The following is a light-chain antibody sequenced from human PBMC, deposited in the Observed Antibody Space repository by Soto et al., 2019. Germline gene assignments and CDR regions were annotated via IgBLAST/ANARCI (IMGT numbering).Light chain of an antibody. CDR1: SSDVGGYNF. J-gene: IGLJ1*01. V-gene: IGLV2-14*03. Sequence: QSALTQPASVSGSPGQSITISCTGTSSDVGGYNFVSWYQQHPGKAPKLMIYDVSNRPSGVSNRFSGSKSGNSASLTISGLQAVDVADYYCCSYTGSSTLLFGTGTKVTVL. CDR2: DVS. CDR3: CSYTGSSTLL.